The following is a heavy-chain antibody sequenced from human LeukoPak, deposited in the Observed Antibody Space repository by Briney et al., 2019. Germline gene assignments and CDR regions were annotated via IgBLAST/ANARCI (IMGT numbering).Heavy chain of an antibody. V-gene: IGHV3-30*03. D-gene: IGHD2-15*01. CDR3: ASSCWYYFDY. CDR2: ISHDKSNK. Sequence: GRSLRLSCAASGFTFSTYGMHWVRQAPGKGPEWVAVISHDKSNKYYADSVKGRFTISRDNSKNTLYPQMNSLRAEDTAVYYCASSCWYYFDYWGQGTLVTVSS. CDR1: GFTFSTYG. J-gene: IGHJ4*02.